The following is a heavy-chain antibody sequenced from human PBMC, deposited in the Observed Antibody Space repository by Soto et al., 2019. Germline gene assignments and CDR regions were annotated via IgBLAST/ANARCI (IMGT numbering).Heavy chain of an antibody. D-gene: IGHD3-22*01. J-gene: IGHJ4*02. CDR3: AKDRESPYYYDSSGYPTSSDY. CDR1: GFTFSSYA. CDR2: ISGSGGST. Sequence: PGGSLRLSCAASGFTFSSYAMSWVRQAPGKGLEWVSAISGSGGSTYYADSVKGRFTISRDNSKNTLYLQMNSLRAEDTAVYYWAKDRESPYYYDSSGYPTSSDYWGQGTLVTVSS. V-gene: IGHV3-23*01.